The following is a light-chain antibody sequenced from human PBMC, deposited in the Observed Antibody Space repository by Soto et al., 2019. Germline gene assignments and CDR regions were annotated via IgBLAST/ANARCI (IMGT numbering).Light chain of an antibody. CDR3: QQYGSSPPYT. V-gene: IGKV3-20*01. CDR2: AAS. CDR1: QSVGSNY. J-gene: IGKJ2*01. Sequence: EIVLTQSPGTLSLSPGERATLSCRASQSVGSNYLAWYQQKPGQAPRLLIYAASSSASDIPDRFSGSGSGTDFTLTISRLEPEDFAVYYCQQYGSSPPYTFGQGTKLEI.